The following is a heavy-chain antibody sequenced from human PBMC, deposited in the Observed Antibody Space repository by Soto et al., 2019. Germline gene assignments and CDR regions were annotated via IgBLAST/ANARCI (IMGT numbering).Heavy chain of an antibody. J-gene: IGHJ6*02. CDR3: AKFASGARLVSGDYYYYGMDV. CDR2: ISYDGSNK. D-gene: IGHD6-19*01. CDR1: GFTFSSYG. V-gene: IGHV3-30*18. Sequence: GGSLRLSCAASGFTFSSYGMHWVRQAPGKGLEWVAVISYDGSNKYYADSVKGRFTISRDNSKNTLYLQMNSLRAEDTAVYYCAKFASGARLVSGDYYYYGMDVWGQGTTVTVSS.